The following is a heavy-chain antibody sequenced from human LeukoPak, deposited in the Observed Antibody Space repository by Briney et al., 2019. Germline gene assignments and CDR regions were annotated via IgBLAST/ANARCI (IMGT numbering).Heavy chain of an antibody. CDR1: GFTFSDYY. D-gene: IGHD4-17*01. CDR2: ISSSGSTI. CDR3: ARDPPSRDYGDRLRKLNVQGAEYFQH. V-gene: IGHV3-11*01. J-gene: IGHJ1*01. Sequence: TGGSLRLSCAASGFTFSDYYMSWIRQAPGKGLEWVSYISSSGSTIYYADSVKGRFTISRDNAKNSLYLQMNSLRAEDTAVYYCARDPPSRDYGDRLRKLNVQGAEYFQHWGQGTLVTVSS.